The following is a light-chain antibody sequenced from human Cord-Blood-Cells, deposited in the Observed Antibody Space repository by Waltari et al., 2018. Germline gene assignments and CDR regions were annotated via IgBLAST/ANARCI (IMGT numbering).Light chain of an antibody. V-gene: IGKV3-15*01. J-gene: IGKJ4*01. CDR1: QSVSSN. CDR3: QQYNNWPPLT. Sequence: EIVMTQSPATLSVSPGERATLSCSASQSVSSNLAWYQQKPGQAPRRLIYGASTRATGIPARFSGSGSGTEFTLTISSLQSEDFAVYYCQQYNNWPPLTFGGGTKVEIK. CDR2: GAS.